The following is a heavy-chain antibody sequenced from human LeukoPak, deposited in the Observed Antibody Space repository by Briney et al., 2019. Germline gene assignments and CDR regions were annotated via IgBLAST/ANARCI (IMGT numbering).Heavy chain of an antibody. CDR2: IYSGGST. V-gene: IGHV3-53*01. CDR1: GFTVSSNY. CDR3: ARGPYDFWSGYYHD. J-gene: IGHJ4*02. D-gene: IGHD3-3*01. Sequence: GGSLRLSCAASGFTVSSNYMSWVRQAPGKGLEWVSVIYSGGSTYYADSVKGRFTISRDNSKNTLYLQMNSLRAEDTAVYYCARGPYDFWSGYYHDWGQGTLVTVSS.